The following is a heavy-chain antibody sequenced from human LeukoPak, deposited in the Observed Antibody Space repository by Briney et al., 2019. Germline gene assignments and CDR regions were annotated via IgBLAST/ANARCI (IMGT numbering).Heavy chain of an antibody. V-gene: IGHV3-23*01. CDR1: GFTFSSYA. D-gene: IGHD3-3*01. J-gene: IGHJ5*02. CDR3: AKDQDYDFWSGYYQNWFDP. Sequence: PGGSLRLSCAASGFTFSSYAMSWVRQAPGKGLEWVSAISGSGGSTYYADSVKGRFTISRDNSKNTLYLQMNSLRAEDTAVYYCAKDQDYDFWSGYYQNWFDPWGQGTLVTVSS. CDR2: ISGSGGST.